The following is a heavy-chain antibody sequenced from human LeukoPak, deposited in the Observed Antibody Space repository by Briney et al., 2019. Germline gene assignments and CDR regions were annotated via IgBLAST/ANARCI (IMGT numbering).Heavy chain of an antibody. CDR3: AKDLGGYSLGFDY. Sequence: GGSLRLSCAASGFTFSSYGMHWVRQAPGKGLEWVAVISYDGSNKYYADSVKGRFTISRDNSKNTPYLQMNSLRAEDTAVYYCAKDLGGYSLGFDYWGQGTLVTVSS. V-gene: IGHV3-30*18. J-gene: IGHJ4*02. CDR2: ISYDGSNK. CDR1: GFTFSSYG. D-gene: IGHD5-18*01.